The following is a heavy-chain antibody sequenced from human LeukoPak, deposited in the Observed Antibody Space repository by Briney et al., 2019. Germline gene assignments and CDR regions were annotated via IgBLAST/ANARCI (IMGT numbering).Heavy chain of an antibody. CDR1: GFTFSSYA. CDR2: ISSSGGST. Sequence: GGSLRLSCAASGFTFSSYAMSWVRQAPGKGLEWVSISSSGGSTYYADSVKGRFTISRDDSKSIAYLQMNSLKTEDTAVYYCTRGLIRYFDWLGDFDYWGQGTLVTVSS. CDR3: TRGLIRYFDWLGDFDY. V-gene: IGHV3-23*01. J-gene: IGHJ4*02. D-gene: IGHD3-9*01.